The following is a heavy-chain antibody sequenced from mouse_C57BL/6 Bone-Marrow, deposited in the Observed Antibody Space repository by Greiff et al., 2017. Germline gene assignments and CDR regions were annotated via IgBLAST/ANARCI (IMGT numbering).Heavy chain of an antibody. V-gene: IGHV5-16*01. Sequence: EVQRVESEGGLVQPGSSMKLSCTASGFTFSDYYMPWVRQVPEQGLEWVANINSDGSSTYYPDYFKSRFIISRDNADNNLYLQMSSLTSEDTATYYCARDRGEGRRYFEGWGTGTTLTVSS. CDR1: GFTFSDYY. CDR2: INSDGSST. J-gene: IGHJ1*03. CDR3: ARDRGEGRRYFEG. D-gene: IGHD3-3*01.